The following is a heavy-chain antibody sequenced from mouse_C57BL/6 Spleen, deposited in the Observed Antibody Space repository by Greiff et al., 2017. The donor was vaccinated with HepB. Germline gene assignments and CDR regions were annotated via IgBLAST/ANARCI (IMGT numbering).Heavy chain of an antibody. CDR1: GYTFTSYW. Sequence: QVQLQQPGAELVMPGASVKLSCKASGYTFTSYWMHWVKQRPGQGLEWIGEIDPSDSYTNYNQKFKGKSTLTVDKSSSTAYMHLSSLTSEDSAVYYCARRGHLYYAMDSWGQGTSVTVSS. CDR2: IDPSDSYT. D-gene: IGHD3-1*01. V-gene: IGHV1-69*01. CDR3: ARRGHLYYAMDS. J-gene: IGHJ4*01.